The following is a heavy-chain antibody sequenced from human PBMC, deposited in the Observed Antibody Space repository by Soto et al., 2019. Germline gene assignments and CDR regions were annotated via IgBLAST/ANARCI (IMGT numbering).Heavy chain of an antibody. D-gene: IGHD2-15*01. CDR3: ARALEYCSGGSCYPNWFDP. Sequence: QVQLVESGGGLVKPGGSLRLSCAASGFTLSDNYMSWIRQAPGKGLEWVSYISSSGTTIYYADSVKGRFTISRDNAKNSLYLQMNSLGAEVTAVYYCARALEYCSGGSCYPNWFDPWGQGTLVTVSS. CDR2: ISSSGTTI. V-gene: IGHV3-11*01. CDR1: GFTLSDNY. J-gene: IGHJ5*02.